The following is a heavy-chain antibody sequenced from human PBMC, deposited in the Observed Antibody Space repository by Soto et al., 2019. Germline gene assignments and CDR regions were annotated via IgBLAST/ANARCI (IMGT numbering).Heavy chain of an antibody. CDR1: GFTFSSYA. V-gene: IGHV3-23*01. CDR2: ISGSGGST. Sequence: PGGSLRLSCAASGFTFSSYAMSWVRQAPGKGLEWVSAISGSGGSTYYADSVKGRFTISRDNSKNTLYLQMNSLRAEDTAVYYCARGPIFGVVTPYYYGMDVWGQGXTVTVYS. D-gene: IGHD3-3*01. J-gene: IGHJ6*02. CDR3: ARGPIFGVVTPYYYGMDV.